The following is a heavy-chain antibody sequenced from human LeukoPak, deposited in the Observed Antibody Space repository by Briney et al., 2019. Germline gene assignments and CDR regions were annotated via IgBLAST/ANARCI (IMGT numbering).Heavy chain of an antibody. CDR2: INPNSGGT. CDR1: GYTFTGYY. Sequence: ASVKVSCKASGYTFTGYYMHWVRQAPGQGLEWMRWINPNSGGTNYAQKFQGRVTMTRDTSISTAYMELSRLRSDDTAVYYCARDSFGGVIVFGYWGQGTLVTVSS. J-gene: IGHJ4*02. V-gene: IGHV1-2*02. CDR3: ARDSFGGVIVFGY. D-gene: IGHD3-16*02.